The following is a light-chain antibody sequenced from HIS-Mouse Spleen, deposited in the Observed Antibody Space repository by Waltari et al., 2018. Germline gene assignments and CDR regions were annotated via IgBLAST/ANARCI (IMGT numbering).Light chain of an antibody. CDR1: QSISSY. J-gene: IGKJ1*01. CDR3: QQLNSYPPT. Sequence: DIQMTQSPSSLSASVGDRVTITCRASQSISSYLNWYQQKPGKAPKLLIYAASTLQSGVPPRFSGSGSGTEFTLTISSLQPEDFATYYCQQLNSYPPTFGQGTKVEIK. V-gene: IGKV1-9*01. CDR2: AAS.